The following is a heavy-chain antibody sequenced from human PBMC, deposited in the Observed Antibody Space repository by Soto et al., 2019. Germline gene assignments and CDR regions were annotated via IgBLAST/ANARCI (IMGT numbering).Heavy chain of an antibody. Sequence: QVQLQESGPGLVKPSQTLSLTCTVSGASISSGGYYWSWIRQHPGKGLEWIGYIYYSGNTYYNPSLKSRVTISLDTSKNQFSLKLSSVTAADTAVYYCARRMQNYYAMDVWGQGTTVTVSS. CDR2: IYYSGNT. CDR3: ARRMQNYYAMDV. D-gene: IGHD2-15*01. CDR1: GASISSGGYY. J-gene: IGHJ6*02. V-gene: IGHV4-31*03.